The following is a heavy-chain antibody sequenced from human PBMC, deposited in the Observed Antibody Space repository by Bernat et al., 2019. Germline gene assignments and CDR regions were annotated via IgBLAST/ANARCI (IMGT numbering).Heavy chain of an antibody. J-gene: IGHJ4*02. V-gene: IGHV3-73*02. CDR1: GFTFSGSA. D-gene: IGHD3-3*01. Sequence: EVQLVESGGGLVQPGGSLKLSCAASGFTFSGSAMHWVRQASGKGLEWVGRIRSKANSYATAYAASVKGRFTISRDDSKNTAYLQMNRLKTEDTAVYYCTRLDFWSGSSDYWGQGTLVTVSS. CDR3: TRLDFWSGSSDY. CDR2: IRSKANSYAT.